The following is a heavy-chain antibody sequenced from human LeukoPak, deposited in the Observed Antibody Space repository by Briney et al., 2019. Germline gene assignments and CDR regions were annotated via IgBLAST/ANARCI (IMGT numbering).Heavy chain of an antibody. CDR1: GFTFNTYT. CDR3: ARVPSGP. V-gene: IGHV3-23*01. J-gene: IGHJ5*02. CDR2: ISGRGDGT. Sequence: GGSLRLSCAASGFTFNTYTMNWVRQAPGKGLEWVSAISGRGDGTYYADFVKGRFTISRDNSKNTLYLQMNSLRVEDTAVYYCARVPSGPWGQGTLVTVSS.